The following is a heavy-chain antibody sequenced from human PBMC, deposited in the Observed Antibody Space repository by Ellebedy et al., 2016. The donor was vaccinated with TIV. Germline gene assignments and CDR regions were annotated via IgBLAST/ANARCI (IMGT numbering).Heavy chain of an antibody. Sequence: GESLKISCAASGFTFSSYSMNWARQAPGKGLEWVSYISSGSSTIYYADSVKGRFTSYRDNVKNSLYLQMNSLGAEDTAVYYCARGGYCSSSNCFLGPLDIWGQGTMVTVSS. CDR3: ARGGYCSSSNCFLGPLDI. CDR1: GFTFSSYS. V-gene: IGHV3-48*04. J-gene: IGHJ3*02. CDR2: ISSGSSTI. D-gene: IGHD2-2*01.